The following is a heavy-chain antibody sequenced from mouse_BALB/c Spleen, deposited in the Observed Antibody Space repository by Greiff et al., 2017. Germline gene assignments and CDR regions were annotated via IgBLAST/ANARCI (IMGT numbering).Heavy chain of an antibody. CDR3: ARSGNYVGAMDY. J-gene: IGHJ4*01. D-gene: IGHD2-1*01. CDR2: IDPYNGGT. Sequence: EVKLQESGPELGKPGASVKISCKASGYSFTGYNMYWVKQSHRKSLEWIGYIDPYNGGTSYNQKSKGKATLTVDKSSSTAYMHLNSLTSEDSAIYYCARSGNYVGAMDYWGQGTSVTVSS. CDR1: GYSFTGYN. V-gene: IGHV1S135*01.